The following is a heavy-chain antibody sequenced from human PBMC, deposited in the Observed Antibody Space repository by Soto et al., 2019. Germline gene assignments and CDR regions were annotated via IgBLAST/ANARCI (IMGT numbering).Heavy chain of an antibody. Sequence: QVQLVESGGGVVQPGRSLRLSCAASGFTFSSYAMHWVRQAPGKGLEWVAVISYDGSNKYYADSVKGRFTISRDISKNTLSVQMDSLGAEGTAVWCCARAGGLLRDSWGQGTLVTVSS. CDR3: ARAGGLLRDS. CDR2: ISYDGSNK. CDR1: GFTFSSYA. V-gene: IGHV3-30-3*01. D-gene: IGHD2-15*01. J-gene: IGHJ4*02.